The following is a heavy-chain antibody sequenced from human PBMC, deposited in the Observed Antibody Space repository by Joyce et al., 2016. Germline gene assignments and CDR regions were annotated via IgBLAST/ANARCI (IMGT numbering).Heavy chain of an antibody. D-gene: IGHD6-25*01. J-gene: IGHJ4*02. Sequence: QVQLVESGGGVVQPGRSLRLSCAASGLTLSNYGVNWVRQAPGKGLGWVAVISDDGIYKYYADSVKGRFTISRDNSKNTVFLEMNSLRTEDTAVYYCAKILTATYSSGWFLDYWGQGTLVTVSS. V-gene: IGHV3-30*18. CDR1: GLTLSNYG. CDR3: AKILTATYSSGWFLDY. CDR2: ISDDGIYK.